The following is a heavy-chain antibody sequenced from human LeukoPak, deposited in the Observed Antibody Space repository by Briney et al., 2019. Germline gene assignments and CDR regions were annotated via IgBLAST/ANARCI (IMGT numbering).Heavy chain of an antibody. CDR3: TRQILSCTDGRCYVDN. V-gene: IGHV3-73*01. CDR2: IRNKRNSYAT. D-gene: IGHD2-8*01. J-gene: IGHJ4*02. Sequence: GGSLRLSCAASGFTFSDTAMHWVRQASGKGLEWVGRIRNKRNSYATAYAASVKGRFTISRDDSKNTAYLQMNSLKIEDTAVYYCTRQILSCTDGRCYVDNWGQGTLVTVSS. CDR1: GFTFSDTA.